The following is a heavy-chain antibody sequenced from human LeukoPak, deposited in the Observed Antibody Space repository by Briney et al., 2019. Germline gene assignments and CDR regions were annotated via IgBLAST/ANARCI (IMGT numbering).Heavy chain of an antibody. J-gene: IGHJ4*02. V-gene: IGHV3-23*01. D-gene: IGHD6-13*01. CDR1: GFTFSSYA. Sequence: GGSLRLSCAASGFTFSSYAMSWVRQAPGKGLEWVSTISASGGNTFYADSVKGRFTISRDNSKNTLHLQMNSLRAEDTAVYYCAKDGRVEQQLYYFDYWGQGALVTVSS. CDR3: AKDGRVEQQLYYFDY. CDR2: ISASGGNT.